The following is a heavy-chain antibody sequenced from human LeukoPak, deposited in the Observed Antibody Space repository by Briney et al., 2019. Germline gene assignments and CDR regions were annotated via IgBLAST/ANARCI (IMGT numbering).Heavy chain of an antibody. J-gene: IGHJ4*02. CDR3: AQGASPDC. CDR1: GFTFSSYA. Sequence: GGSLRLSCAASGFTFSSYAMSWVRQAPGKGLEWVSSISNVGTTYYADSVKGRFTISRDNSEDTVYLQMNSLRAEDTAVYHCAQGASPDCWGQGTRVTVSS. CDR2: ISNVGTT. V-gene: IGHV3-23*01.